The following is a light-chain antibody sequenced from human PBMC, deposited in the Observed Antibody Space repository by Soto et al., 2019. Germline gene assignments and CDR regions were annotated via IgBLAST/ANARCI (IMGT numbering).Light chain of an antibody. J-gene: IGKJ1*01. V-gene: IGKV2-28*01. CDR2: LGS. CDR3: MQALQTPT. CDR1: QSLLHSNGYNY. Sequence: DIVMTQSPLSLPVTPGEPASISCRSSQSLLHSNGYNYLDWYLQKPGQSPQLLIYLGSNRASGVPDRFSGSGSGTDFTLKISGVEAEDVGVYYCMQALQTPTFGQGTKVEIK.